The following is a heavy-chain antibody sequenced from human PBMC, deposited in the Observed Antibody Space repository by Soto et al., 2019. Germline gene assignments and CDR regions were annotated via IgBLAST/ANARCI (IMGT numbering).Heavy chain of an antibody. CDR2: SSTNSDYR. CDR1: GYTFTSYG. CDR3: AREDGYCTTTYCSNWFAP. D-gene: IGHD2-8*01. J-gene: IGHJ5*02. Sequence: GASVKVSCKASGYTFTSYGISWVRQAPGQGLEWMGSSSTNSDYRNYAEKFQGRVTMTTDASTTTAYMELRSLTSDDTAVYFCAREDGYCTTTYCSNWFAPWGQGSQVTVSS. V-gene: IGHV1-18*04.